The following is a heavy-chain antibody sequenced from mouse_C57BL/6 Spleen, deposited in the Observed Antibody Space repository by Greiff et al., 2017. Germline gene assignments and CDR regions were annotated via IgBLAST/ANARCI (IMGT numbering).Heavy chain of an antibody. Sequence: QVQLQQPGAELVKPGASVKLSCKASGYTFTSYWMHWVKQRPGQGLEWIGNINPSNGGTNYNEKFKSKATLTVDKSSSTAYMQLSSLTSEDSADYDCASSGTDRGAMDYWGQGTPVTVSA. CDR1: GYTFTSYW. CDR2: INPSNGGT. CDR3: ASSGTDRGAMDY. D-gene: IGHD1-1*02. V-gene: IGHV1-53*01. J-gene: IGHJ4*01.